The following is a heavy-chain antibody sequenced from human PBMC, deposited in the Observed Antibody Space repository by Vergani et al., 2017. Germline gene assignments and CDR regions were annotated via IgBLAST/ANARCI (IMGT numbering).Heavy chain of an antibody. J-gene: IGHJ4*02. Sequence: EVQLLESGGSLKQPGGSGRLSCAASGFTFSTYAMHWVGQAPGKGLEWVSAFTGGGGSTYYADSFKGRFIISRNNSRDTLYLQMNSLRPEDTATYYGVKDAGSYENFFDSWGQGTLVTVSS. CDR1: GFTFSTYA. V-gene: IGHV3-23*01. D-gene: IGHD1-26*01. CDR3: VKDAGSYENFFDS. CDR2: FTGGGGST.